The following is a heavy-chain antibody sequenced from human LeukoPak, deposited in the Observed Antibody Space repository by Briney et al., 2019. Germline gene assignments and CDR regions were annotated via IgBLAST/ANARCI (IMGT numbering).Heavy chain of an antibody. CDR2: IYHSGST. D-gene: IGHD6-19*01. CDR1: GGSISSNNW. J-gene: IGHJ4*02. V-gene: IGHV4-4*02. CDR3: ARVASGWRNFDY. Sequence: PSETLSLTCAVSGGSISSNNWWCWVRQPPGKGLGWIGEIYHSGSTSYNPSLKSRVTISVDKSKNHFSLKLSSVTAADTALYYCARVASGWRNFDYWGQGTLVTVSS.